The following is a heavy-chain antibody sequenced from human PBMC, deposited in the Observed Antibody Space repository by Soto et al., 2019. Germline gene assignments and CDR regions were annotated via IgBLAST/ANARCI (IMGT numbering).Heavy chain of an antibody. CDR1: GGSFSGYY. V-gene: IGHV4-34*01. D-gene: IGHD6-19*01. CDR3: ARGPSSGWYIIAFDY. CDR2: INHSGST. Sequence: SETLSLTCAVYGGSFSGYYWSWIRQPPGKGLEWIGEINHSGSTNYNPSLKSRVTISVDTSKNQFSLKLSSVTAADTAVYYCARGPSSGWYIIAFDYWGQGTLVTVSS. J-gene: IGHJ4*02.